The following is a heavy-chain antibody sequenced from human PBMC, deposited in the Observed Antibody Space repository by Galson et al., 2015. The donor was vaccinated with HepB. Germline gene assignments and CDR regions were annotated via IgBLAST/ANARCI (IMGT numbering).Heavy chain of an antibody. CDR2: IIPIFGTA. CDR3: ARGSELAYCGGDCYSGYLD. Sequence: SVKVSCKASGGTFSSYAISWVRQAPGQGLEWMGGIIPIFGTANYAQKFQGRVTITADESTSTAYMELSSLRSEDTAVYYCARGSELAYCGGDCYSGYLDWGQGTLVTVSS. V-gene: IGHV1-69*13. D-gene: IGHD2-21*02. J-gene: IGHJ4*02. CDR1: GGTFSSYA.